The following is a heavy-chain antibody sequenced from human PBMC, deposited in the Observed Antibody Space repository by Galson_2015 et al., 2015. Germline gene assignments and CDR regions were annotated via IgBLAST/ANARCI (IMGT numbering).Heavy chain of an antibody. D-gene: IGHD2-2*01. J-gene: IGHJ6*02. CDR1: GFTFSSYG. V-gene: IGHV3-33*01. Sequence: SLRLSCAASGFTFSSYGMHWVRQAPGKGLEWVAVIWYDGSNKYYADSVKGRFTISRDNSKNTLYLQMNSLRAEDTAVYYCARGAYCSSTSCYSLFSYYYYGMDVWGQGTTVTVSS. CDR2: IWYDGSNK. CDR3: ARGAYCSSTSCYSLFSYYYYGMDV.